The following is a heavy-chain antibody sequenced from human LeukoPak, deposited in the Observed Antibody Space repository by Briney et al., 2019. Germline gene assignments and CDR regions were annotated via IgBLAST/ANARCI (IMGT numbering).Heavy chain of an antibody. V-gene: IGHV1-18*01. CDR2: ISANNGDR. CDR3: ARGLDY. D-gene: IGHD3-22*01. CDR1: GYTFTSYG. Sequence: ASVKVSCKAYGYTFTSYGINWVRQAPGQGLEWVGWISANNGDRNYTQKLQDRVTLTTDTSTRTAYMELTNLRSEDTAVYYCARGLDYWGQGTLVTVSS. J-gene: IGHJ4*02.